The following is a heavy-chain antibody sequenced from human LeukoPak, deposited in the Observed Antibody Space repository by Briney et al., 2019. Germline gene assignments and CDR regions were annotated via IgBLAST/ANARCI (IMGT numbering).Heavy chain of an antibody. CDR1: GASISSYY. V-gene: IGHV4-59*01. Sequence: PSETLSLTCSVSGASISSYYWNWIRQPPGKGLEWIGYIYYSGSTNYNPSLKSRVTISVDTSKNQFSLKLSSVTAADTAVYYCARGNGDDPNWFDPWGQGTLVTVSS. CDR2: IYYSGST. D-gene: IGHD2-21*02. J-gene: IGHJ5*02. CDR3: ARGNGDDPNWFDP.